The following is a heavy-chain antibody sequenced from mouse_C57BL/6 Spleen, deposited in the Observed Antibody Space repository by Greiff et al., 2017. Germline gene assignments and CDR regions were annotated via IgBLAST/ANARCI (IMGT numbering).Heavy chain of an antibody. CDR3: ARAYYSKGVDY. Sequence: DVKLQESGPGLVKPSQSLSLTCSVTGYSITSGYYWNWIRQFPGNKLEWMGYISYDGSNNYNPSLKNRISITRDTSKNQFFLKLNSVTTEDTATYYCARAYYSKGVDYWGQGTTLTVSS. J-gene: IGHJ2*01. V-gene: IGHV3-6*01. CDR1: GYSITSGYY. D-gene: IGHD2-5*01. CDR2: ISYDGSN.